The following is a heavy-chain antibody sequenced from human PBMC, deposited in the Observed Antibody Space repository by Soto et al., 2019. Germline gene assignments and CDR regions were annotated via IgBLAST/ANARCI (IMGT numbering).Heavy chain of an antibody. V-gene: IGHV3-30-3*01. D-gene: IGHD6-13*01. J-gene: IGHJ6*02. CDR1: GISFSGYA. Sequence: QVQLVESGGGVVQPGRSLRLSCAASGISFSGYAVHWVRQAPGKGLEWLAVISNAGNNKYYADSVKGRFTISRDSSKNMVYLRMNSLRDEDTAVYYCARDRTQQREYYYYYYGMDVWGQGTTVTVSS. CDR2: ISNAGNNK. CDR3: ARDRTQQREYYYYYYGMDV.